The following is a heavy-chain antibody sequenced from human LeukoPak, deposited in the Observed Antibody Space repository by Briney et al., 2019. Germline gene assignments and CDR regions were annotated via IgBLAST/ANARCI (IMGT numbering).Heavy chain of an antibody. J-gene: IGHJ3*02. V-gene: IGHV1-2*06. CDR3: ARRAAVAGSGVFDI. CDR2: INPNSGGT. D-gene: IGHD6-19*01. CDR1: GYTFTGYY. Sequence: ASVTVSCTASGYTFTGYYMHWVRQAPGQGLEWMGRINPNSGGTNSAQKFQGRVTMTRDTSISTASMELSRLRSDDTAVYYCARRAAVAGSGVFDIWGQGTMVTVSS.